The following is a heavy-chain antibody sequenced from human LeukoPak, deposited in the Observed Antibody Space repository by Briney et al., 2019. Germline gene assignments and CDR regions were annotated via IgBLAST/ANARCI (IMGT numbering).Heavy chain of an antibody. CDR1: GGSISSYY. CDR3: ASSRIVVESFQH. J-gene: IGHJ1*01. V-gene: IGHV4-59*01. D-gene: IGHD3-22*01. Sequence: PSETLSLTCSVSGGSISSYYWSWIRQPPGKGLEWIGYIYYSGSTNYNPSLKSRVTISVDTSKNQFSLKLSSVTAADTAVYYCASSRIVVESFQHWGQGTLVTVSS. CDR2: IYYSGST.